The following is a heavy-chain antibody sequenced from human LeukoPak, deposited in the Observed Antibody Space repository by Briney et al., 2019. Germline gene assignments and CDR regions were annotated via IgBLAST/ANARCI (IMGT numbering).Heavy chain of an antibody. CDR3: ARDLRRYDILTGYPY. Sequence: ASVKVSCKASGYTFTGYYMHWVRQAPGQGLEWMGRINPNSGGTNYAQKFQGRVTMTGDTSISTAYMELSRLRSDDTAVYYYARDLRRYDILTGYPYWGQGTLVTVSS. J-gene: IGHJ4*02. V-gene: IGHV1-2*06. CDR2: INPNSGGT. D-gene: IGHD3-9*01. CDR1: GYTFTGYY.